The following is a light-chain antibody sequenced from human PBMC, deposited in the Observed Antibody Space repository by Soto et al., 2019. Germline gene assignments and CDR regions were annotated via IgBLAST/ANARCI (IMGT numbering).Light chain of an antibody. J-gene: IGKJ1*01. CDR2: AAS. Sequence: AIRMTQSPSSFSASTGDRVTITCRASQGISSYLAWYQQKPGKAPKLLLYAASTLQSGVPSRFRGSGSGTDFTLTISCLQSEDLANYDGQQDYSYPHTVGQGTKVEIK. CDR3: QQDYSYPHT. CDR1: QGISSY. V-gene: IGKV1-8*01.